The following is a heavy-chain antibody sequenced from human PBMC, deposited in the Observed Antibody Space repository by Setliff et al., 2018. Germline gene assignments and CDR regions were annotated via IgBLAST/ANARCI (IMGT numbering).Heavy chain of an antibody. D-gene: IGHD5-12*01. CDR2: FSGSNEYI. Sequence: ETLSLTCAVSGDSISSGNWWSWVRQPPEKGLEWVSSFSGSNEYIKYADSVKGRFTISRDSAENAVYLQMNNLGAEDTAVYYCAGSRAWIPICDSWGQGSLVTVSS. CDR1: GDSISSGN. J-gene: IGHJ4*02. V-gene: IGHV3-21*01. CDR3: AGSRAWIPICDS.